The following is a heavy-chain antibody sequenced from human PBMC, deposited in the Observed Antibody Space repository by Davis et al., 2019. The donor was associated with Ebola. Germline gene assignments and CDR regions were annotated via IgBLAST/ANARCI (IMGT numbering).Heavy chain of an antibody. Sequence: GGSLRLSCAASGFTFSSYEMNWVRQAPGKGLEWVSYISSSGSTIYYADSVKGRFTISRDNAKNSLYLQMNSLRAEDTAVYYCARARGYCTGGVCYDGVYYGMDVWGQGTTVTVSS. D-gene: IGHD2-8*02. CDR3: ARARGYCTGGVCYDGVYYGMDV. J-gene: IGHJ6*02. CDR1: GFTFSSYE. CDR2: ISSSGSTI. V-gene: IGHV3-48*03.